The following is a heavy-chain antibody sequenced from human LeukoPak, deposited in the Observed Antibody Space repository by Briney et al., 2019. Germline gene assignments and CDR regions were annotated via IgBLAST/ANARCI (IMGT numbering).Heavy chain of an antibody. CDR2: INPNSGGT. J-gene: IGHJ4*02. Sequence: GASVKVSCKPSRYTFTGYYIHWVRQAPGQGPEWMGWINPNSGGTNYAQKFQGRVTMTRDTSISTAYMELSRLRSDDTAVYYCARGRQYSSGWFYFDYWGQGTLVTVSS. CDR1: RYTFTGYY. CDR3: ARGRQYSSGWFYFDY. V-gene: IGHV1-2*02. D-gene: IGHD6-19*01.